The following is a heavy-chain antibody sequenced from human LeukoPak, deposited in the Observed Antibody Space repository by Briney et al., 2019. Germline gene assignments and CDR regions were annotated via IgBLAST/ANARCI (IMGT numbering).Heavy chain of an antibody. V-gene: IGHV4-39*02. CDR1: GGSISTYY. D-gene: IGHD6-25*01. J-gene: IGHJ4*02. Sequence: SETLSLTCTVSGGSISTYYWASIRQPPGKGLEWIGSVYYGRSPYFNPSLESRATISVDTSKNHFSLKMSSVTAADTAVYYCARSSGTGTFSYWGQGTLVTVSS. CDR2: VYYGRSP. CDR3: ARSSGTGTFSY.